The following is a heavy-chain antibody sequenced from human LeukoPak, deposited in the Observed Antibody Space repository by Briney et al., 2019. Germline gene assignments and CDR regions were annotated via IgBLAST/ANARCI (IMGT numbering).Heavy chain of an antibody. CDR2: IYYSGST. CDR3: ARGETYYGDYQGYWFDP. CDR1: GGSISSYY. D-gene: IGHD4-17*01. V-gene: IGHV4-59*01. J-gene: IGHJ5*02. Sequence: SETLSLTCTVSGGSISSYYWSWIRQPPGKGLEWIGYIYYSGSTNHNPSLKSLVTISVDTSKNQFSLKLSSVTAADTAVYYCARGETYYGDYQGYWFDPWGQGTLVTVSS.